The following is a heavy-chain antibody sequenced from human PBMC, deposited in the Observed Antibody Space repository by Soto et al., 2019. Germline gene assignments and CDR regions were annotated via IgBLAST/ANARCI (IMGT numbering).Heavy chain of an antibody. Sequence: PGGSLRLSCEASGFTFKDYAMGWVRQAPGKGLQWVASINSRGDDTFYADSVKGRFTVSRDNSKNTLFLQMNSLTAEDTAMYYCAKEQANYAFWSSYSVYYDSWGQGTQVTVSS. CDR2: INSRGDDT. V-gene: IGHV3-23*01. J-gene: IGHJ4*02. CDR1: GFTFKDYA. CDR3: AKEQANYAFWSSYSVYYDS. D-gene: IGHD3-3*01.